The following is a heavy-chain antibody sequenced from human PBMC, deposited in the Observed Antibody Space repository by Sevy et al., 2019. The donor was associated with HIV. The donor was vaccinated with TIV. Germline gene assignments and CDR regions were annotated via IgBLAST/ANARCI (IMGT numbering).Heavy chain of an antibody. CDR2: ISYDGSNK. CDR1: GFTFSSYA. CDR3: AREGYCSSTSCYGFVY. Sequence: GGSLRLSCAASGFTFSSYAMHWVRQAPGKGLEWVAVISYDGSNKYYAYSVKGRFTISRDNSKNTLYLQMNSLRAEDTAVYYCAREGYCSSTSCYGFVYWGQGTLVTVSS. J-gene: IGHJ4*02. V-gene: IGHV3-30-3*01. D-gene: IGHD2-2*01.